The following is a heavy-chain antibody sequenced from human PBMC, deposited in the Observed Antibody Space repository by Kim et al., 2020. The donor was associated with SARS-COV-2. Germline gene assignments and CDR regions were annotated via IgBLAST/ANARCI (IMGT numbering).Heavy chain of an antibody. D-gene: IGHD1-26*01. CDR3: ARARAWELTFDY. J-gene: IGHJ4*02. V-gene: IGHV4-39*01. Sequence: YYNPSLKSRATISVDTSKNPFSLRLSSVAAADTAMYYCARARAWELTFDYWGQGTLVTVSS.